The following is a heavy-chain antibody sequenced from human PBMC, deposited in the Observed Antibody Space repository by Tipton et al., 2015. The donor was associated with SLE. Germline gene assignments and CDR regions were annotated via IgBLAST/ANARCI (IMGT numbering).Heavy chain of an antibody. CDR3: ARDRETMIVDVFDI. CDR2: INPNSGGT. Sequence: QVQLVQSGAEVKKPGASVKVSCKASGYTFTGYYMHWVRQAPGQGLEWMGWINPNSGGTKYAQKFQGRVTMTRDTSISTAYMELSRLRSDDTAVYYCARDRETMIVDVFDIWGQGTMVTVSS. J-gene: IGHJ3*02. V-gene: IGHV1-2*02. D-gene: IGHD3-22*01. CDR1: GYTFTGYY.